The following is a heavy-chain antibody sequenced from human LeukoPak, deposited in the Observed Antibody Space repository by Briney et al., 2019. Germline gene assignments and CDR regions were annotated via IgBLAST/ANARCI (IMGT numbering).Heavy chain of an antibody. CDR2: IYYSGST. D-gene: IGHD3-22*01. CDR1: GGSISSYY. Sequence: NPSETLSLTCTVSGGSISSYYLSWIRQPPGKGLEWIGYIYYSGSTNYNPSLKSRVTISVDTSKNQFSLKLSSVTAADTAVYYCARVFYDSSGYYGPDYWYFDLWGRGTLVTVSS. CDR3: ARVFYDSSGYYGPDYWYFDL. J-gene: IGHJ2*01. V-gene: IGHV4-59*01.